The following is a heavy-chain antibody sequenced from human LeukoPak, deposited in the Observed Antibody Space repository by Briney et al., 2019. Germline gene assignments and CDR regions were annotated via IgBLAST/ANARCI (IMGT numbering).Heavy chain of an antibody. D-gene: IGHD6-13*01. CDR1: GFTLSSYG. J-gene: IGHJ4*02. Sequence: GGSLRLSCAASGFTLSSYGMHWVRQAPGKGLEWVAFIRYDGSNKYYADSVKGRFTISRDNSKDTLYLQMNSLRAEDTAVYYCAKDLEGAAASFDYWGQGTLVTVSS. CDR3: AKDLEGAAASFDY. CDR2: IRYDGSNK. V-gene: IGHV3-30*02.